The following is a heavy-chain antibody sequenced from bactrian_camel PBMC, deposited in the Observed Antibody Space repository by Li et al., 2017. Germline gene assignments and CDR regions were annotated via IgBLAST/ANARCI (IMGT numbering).Heavy chain of an antibody. V-gene: IGHV3-1*01. Sequence: VESGGDLVQTGRSLRLSCGASGFTFTSYAMGWIRQAPGKGLEWVSCISESGEITDYADSVKGRFAISRDNAKNTLYLQLNSLSTEDTAMYYCAAKYASGGLYCNAREYDYYRWGQGTQVTVS. CDR2: ISESGEIT. J-gene: IGHJ4*01. CDR3: AAKYASGGLYCNAREYDYYR. D-gene: IGHD1*01. CDR1: GFTFTSYA.